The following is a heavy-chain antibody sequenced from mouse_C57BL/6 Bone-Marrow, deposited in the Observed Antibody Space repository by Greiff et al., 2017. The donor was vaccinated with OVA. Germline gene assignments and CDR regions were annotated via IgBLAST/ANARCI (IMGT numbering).Heavy chain of an antibody. CDR2: IHPNSGST. J-gene: IGHJ4*01. CDR1: GYSFTSYW. D-gene: IGHD3-2*02. V-gene: IGHV1-64*01. Sequence: QVQLQQSGAELVKPGASVQLSCKASGYSFTSYWMHWVQQRPGQGVEWIGMIHPNSGSTYYNELFRSKATLTVDKSSSTADMKRSSLTSEDSAGYYWARGSSGRGDYWGQGTSVTVSS. CDR3: ARGSSGRGDY.